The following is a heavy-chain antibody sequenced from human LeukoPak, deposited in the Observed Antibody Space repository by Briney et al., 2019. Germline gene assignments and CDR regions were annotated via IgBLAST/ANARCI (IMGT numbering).Heavy chain of an antibody. CDR1: GYTFTSYY. Sequence: ASVKVSCKASGYTFTSYYMHWVRLAPGQGLEWMGIINPSGGNTNYAHKFQGRVSMTRDTSTSTLYMELSSLRSEDTAVYYCARGHFFDSSGYFPPDYWGQGTLVTVSS. CDR2: INPSGGNT. CDR3: ARGHFFDSSGYFPPDY. D-gene: IGHD3-22*01. V-gene: IGHV1-46*01. J-gene: IGHJ4*02.